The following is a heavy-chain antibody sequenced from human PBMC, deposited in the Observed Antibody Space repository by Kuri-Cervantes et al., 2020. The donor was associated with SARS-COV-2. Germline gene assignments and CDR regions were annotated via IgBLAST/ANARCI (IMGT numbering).Heavy chain of an antibody. J-gene: IGHJ4*02. Sequence: SCTVSGGSISSSSYYWGWIRQPPGKGLEWIGSIYHSGSTYYNPSLKSRVTISVDTSKNQFSLKLSSVTAADTAVYYCARVSGGDEYFDYWGQGTLVTVSS. CDR3: ARVSGGDEYFDY. D-gene: IGHD2-21*01. CDR1: GGSISSSSYY. V-gene: IGHV4-39*07. CDR2: IYHSGST.